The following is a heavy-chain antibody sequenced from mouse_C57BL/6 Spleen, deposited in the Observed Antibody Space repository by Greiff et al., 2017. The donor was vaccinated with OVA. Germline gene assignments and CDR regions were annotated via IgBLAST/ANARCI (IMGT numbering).Heavy chain of an antibody. D-gene: IGHD2-5*01. Sequence: VKLQQPGAELVMPGASVKLSCKASGYTFTSYWMHWVKQRPGQGLEWIGEIDPPDSYTNYNQKFKGKSTLTVDKSSSTAYMQLSSLTSEDSAVYYCARYYSNSYFDYWGQGTTLTVSS. J-gene: IGHJ2*01. CDR1: GYTFTSYW. CDR2: IDPPDSYT. CDR3: ARYYSNSYFDY. V-gene: IGHV1-69*01.